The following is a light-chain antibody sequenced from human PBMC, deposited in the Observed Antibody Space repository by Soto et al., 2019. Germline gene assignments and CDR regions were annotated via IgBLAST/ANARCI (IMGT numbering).Light chain of an antibody. CDR2: DAS. CDR3: QRCSNRPST. J-gene: IGKJ4*02. CDR1: QSVSSSY. Sequence: ETLFTPSPHPLSLSPGERATLSCSASQSVSSSYLAWYQQKPGQAPRLLIYDASNRATGIPARFSGSGSGTDFTLTISIQEPEDLTVYCCQRCSNRPSTFGEGTKVDIK. V-gene: IGKV3D-20*02.